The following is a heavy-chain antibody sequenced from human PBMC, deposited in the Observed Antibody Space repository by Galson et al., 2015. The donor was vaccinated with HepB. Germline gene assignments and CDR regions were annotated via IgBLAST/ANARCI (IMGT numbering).Heavy chain of an antibody. CDR1: GFTVSSNY. V-gene: IGHV3-66*01. Sequence: SLRLSCAASGFTVSSNYMSWVRQAPGKGLEWVSVIYSGGSTYYADSVKGRFTISRDNSKNTLYLQMNSLGAEDTAVYYCARAHGPRIYYFDYWGQGTLVTVSS. D-gene: IGHD2/OR15-2a*01. J-gene: IGHJ4*02. CDR2: IYSGGST. CDR3: ARAHGPRIYYFDY.